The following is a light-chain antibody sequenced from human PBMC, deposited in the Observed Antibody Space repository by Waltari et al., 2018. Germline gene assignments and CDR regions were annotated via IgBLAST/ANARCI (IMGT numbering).Light chain of an antibody. CDR3: QKYGTLPAT. CDR2: DAS. CDR1: ESVRRT. Sequence: EIVLTQSPGTLSLSPGERATLSCRASESVRRTLAWYQQKPGQAPRLVIYDASSRATGIPDRFSGRGSGTDFSLTISRLEAEDFAVYYCQKYGTLPATFGQGTKVEVK. J-gene: IGKJ1*01. V-gene: IGKV3-20*01.